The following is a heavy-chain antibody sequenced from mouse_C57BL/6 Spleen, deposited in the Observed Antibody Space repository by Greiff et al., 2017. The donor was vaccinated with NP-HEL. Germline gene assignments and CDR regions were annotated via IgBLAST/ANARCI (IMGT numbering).Heavy chain of an antibody. CDR2: ISYDGSN. Sequence: EVQLVESGPGLVKPSQSLSLTCSVTGYSITSGYYWNWIRQFPGNKLEWMGYISYDGSNNYNPSLKNRISITRDTSKNQFFLKLNSVTTEDTATYYCARDPPDSSGHIWFAYWGQGTLVTVSA. V-gene: IGHV3-6*01. D-gene: IGHD3-2*02. CDR1: GYSITSGYY. J-gene: IGHJ3*01. CDR3: ARDPPDSSGHIWFAY.